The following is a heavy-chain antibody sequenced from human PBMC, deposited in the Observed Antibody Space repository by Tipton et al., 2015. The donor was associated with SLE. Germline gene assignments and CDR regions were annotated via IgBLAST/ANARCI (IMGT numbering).Heavy chain of an antibody. V-gene: IGHV3-48*03. Sequence: VQSGGSLRLSCAVSGFTFSDYEFNWVRQAPGEGLEWISYINSGGDARYADSVRGRFAISRDNAKNSLYLQMNSLGREDTAIYYCTRVGTPYYYMDAWGKGTMVTVSS. CDR3: TRVGTPYYYMDA. CDR1: GFTFSDYE. J-gene: IGHJ6*03. D-gene: IGHD7-27*01. CDR2: INSGGDAR.